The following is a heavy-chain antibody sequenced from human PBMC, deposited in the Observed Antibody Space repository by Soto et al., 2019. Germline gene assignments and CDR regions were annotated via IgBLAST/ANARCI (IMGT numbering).Heavy chain of an antibody. D-gene: IGHD2-2*02. J-gene: IGHJ6*02. V-gene: IGHV3-11*01. CDR2: ISSSGSTI. CDR3: ARDQDIVVVPAAISDYYYYGMDV. Sequence: VQLVESGGGLVKPGGSLRLSCAASGFTFSDYYMSWIRQAPGKGLEWVSYISSSGSTIYYADSVKGRFTISRDNAKNSLYLQMNSLRAEDTAVYYCARDQDIVVVPAAISDYYYYGMDVWGQGTTVTVSS. CDR1: GFTFSDYY.